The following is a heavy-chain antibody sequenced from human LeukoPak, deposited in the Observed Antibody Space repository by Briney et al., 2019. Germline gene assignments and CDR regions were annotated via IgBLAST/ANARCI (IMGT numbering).Heavy chain of an antibody. CDR3: ARGQFWSGYSI. V-gene: IGHV4-39*01. D-gene: IGHD3-3*02. CDR1: GGSVGSGTYY. Sequence: PSETLSLTCTVSGGSVGSGTYYWSWIRQPPGKGLEWIGEINHRRSTNYNPSLKSRVTMSVDTSKNQFSLNLSSVTAADTAVYYCARGQFWSGYSIWGQGTLVTVSS. J-gene: IGHJ4*02. CDR2: INHRRST.